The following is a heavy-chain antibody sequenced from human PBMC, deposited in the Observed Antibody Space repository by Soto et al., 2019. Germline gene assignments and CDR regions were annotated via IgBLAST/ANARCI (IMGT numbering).Heavy chain of an antibody. D-gene: IGHD6-19*01. V-gene: IGHV1-69*01. CDR2: IIPLFGTA. CDR1: GGTFSSYA. Sequence: QVQLVQSGAEVKKPGSSVKVSCKASGGTFSSYAISWVRQAPGQGLEWMGGIIPLFGTANYAQKLQGRVTITADESTSTVYMELSSLRSEDTAVYYCASDKGGWYRLIGYWGQGTLVTVSS. J-gene: IGHJ4*02. CDR3: ASDKGGWYRLIGY.